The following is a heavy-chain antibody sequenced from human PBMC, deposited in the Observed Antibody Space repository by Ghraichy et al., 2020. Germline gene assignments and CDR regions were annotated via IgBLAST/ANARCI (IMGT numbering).Heavy chain of an antibody. CDR1: SGSINSYY. V-gene: IGHV4-59*01. Sequence: SETLSLTCTVSSGSINSYYWSWIRQPPGKGLEWIGYIYYGGSTNYNPSLKSRVTISVDTSKNQFSLNLSSVTAADTAVYYCARVRYDFWFDYWGQGTLVTVSS. J-gene: IGHJ4*02. D-gene: IGHD3-3*01. CDR3: ARVRYDFWFDY. CDR2: IYYGGST.